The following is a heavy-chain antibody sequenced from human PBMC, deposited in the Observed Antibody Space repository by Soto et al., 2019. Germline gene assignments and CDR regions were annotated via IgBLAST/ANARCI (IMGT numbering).Heavy chain of an antibody. D-gene: IGHD6-13*01. Sequence: LRLSCAASGFTFSSYSMNWVRQAPGKGLEWVSSTSSSSSYIYYADSVKGRFTISRDNAKNSLYLQMNSLRAEDTAVYYCARGGIAAAGVYYYYYGMDVWGQGTTVTVSS. CDR3: ARGGIAAAGVYYYYYGMDV. CDR1: GFTFSSYS. CDR2: TSSSSSYI. J-gene: IGHJ6*02. V-gene: IGHV3-21*01.